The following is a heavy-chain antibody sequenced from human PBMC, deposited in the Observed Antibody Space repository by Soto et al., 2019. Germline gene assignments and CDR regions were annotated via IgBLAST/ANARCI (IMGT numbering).Heavy chain of an antibody. D-gene: IGHD1-26*01. V-gene: IGHV3-66*01. CDR1: GFTVSSNY. Sequence: GGSLRLSCAASGFTVSSNYMSWVRQAPGKGLEWVSVIYSGGSTYYADSVKGRFTISRDTSRNTAHLQMNSLKTEDTAVYYCTNYGGTSSPPLAWGREPLSTFS. J-gene: IGHJ4*02. CDR2: IYSGGST. CDR3: TNYGGTSSPPLA.